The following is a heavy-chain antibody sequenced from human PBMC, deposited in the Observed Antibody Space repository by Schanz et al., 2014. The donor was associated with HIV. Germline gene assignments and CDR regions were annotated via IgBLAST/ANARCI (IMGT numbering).Heavy chain of an antibody. Sequence: QEQLVESGGGVVQPGRSLRLSCAASGFTYRNYGMHWVRQAPGKGLEWVAVIWVDGTSKFYADSVKGRFTISRDNSKNSLYLAIKSLRAEDAAVYYCAKDRNYYESKYRGKGNYYYYYGMDVWGQGTTVTVSS. D-gene: IGHD3-22*01. CDR3: AKDRNYYESKYRGKGNYYYYYGMDV. V-gene: IGHV3-33*06. CDR2: IWVDGTSK. J-gene: IGHJ6*02. CDR1: GFTYRNYG.